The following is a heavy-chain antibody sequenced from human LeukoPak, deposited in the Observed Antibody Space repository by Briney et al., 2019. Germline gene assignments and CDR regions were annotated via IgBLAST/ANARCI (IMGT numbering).Heavy chain of an antibody. J-gene: IGHJ4*02. CDR2: INHSVTT. CDR3: ARTTYDRPRVVRD. D-gene: IGHD5-12*01. Sequence: SETLSLTCAVYGGSFSGHSWTWIRQPPGKGLEWIGEINHSVTTNYNPSLKSRGAISLDSSKKQFYLNLSSVTAADTAVYFCARTTYDRPRVVRDWSRGTLVTVSS. CDR1: GGSFSGHS. V-gene: IGHV4-34*01.